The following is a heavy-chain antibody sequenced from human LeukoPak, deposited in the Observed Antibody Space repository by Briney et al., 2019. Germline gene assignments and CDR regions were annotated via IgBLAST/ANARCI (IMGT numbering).Heavy chain of an antibody. CDR3: ARDDGSSSSRVLHYYYYSYMDV. J-gene: IGHJ6*03. CDR1: GFTFSSYE. D-gene: IGHD6-6*01. V-gene: IGHV3-7*01. CDR2: IKQDGSEK. Sequence: VGSLRLSCAASGFTFSSYEMNWVRQAPGKGREWVANIKQDGSEKYYVDSVKGRFTISRDNAKNSLYLQMNSLSAEDTAVYYCARDDGSSSSRVLHYYYYSYMDVWGKGTTVTVSS.